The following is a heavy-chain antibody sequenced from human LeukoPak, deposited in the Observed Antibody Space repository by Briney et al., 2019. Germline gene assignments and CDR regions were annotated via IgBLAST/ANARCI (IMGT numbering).Heavy chain of an antibody. D-gene: IGHD1-26*01. V-gene: IGHV3-23*01. CDR1: GFTFSIYA. Sequence: GGSLRLSCAASGFTFSIYAMSWVRQAPGKGLEWVSAITASGGNTYYVGSVKGRFTISRDNSKNTLYLQMNSLRAEDTAVYYCAKGVWELRAFDYWGQGTLVTVSS. CDR2: ITASGGNT. J-gene: IGHJ4*02. CDR3: AKGVWELRAFDY.